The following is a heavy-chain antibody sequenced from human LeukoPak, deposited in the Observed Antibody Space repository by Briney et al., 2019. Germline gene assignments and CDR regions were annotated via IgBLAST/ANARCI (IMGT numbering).Heavy chain of an antibody. J-gene: IGHJ3*02. CDR2: ISGSGGTT. D-gene: IGHD6-6*01. CDR1: EFTFSSYA. Sequence: PGGSLRLSCAASEFTFSSYAMNWVRQAPGKGLEWVSAISGSGGTTYYADSVKGRFTISRDNSENTLSLQMNSLRAEDTAVYYCAKHLEYSSSSVAFDIWGQGTMVTVSS. CDR3: AKHLEYSSSSVAFDI. V-gene: IGHV3-23*01.